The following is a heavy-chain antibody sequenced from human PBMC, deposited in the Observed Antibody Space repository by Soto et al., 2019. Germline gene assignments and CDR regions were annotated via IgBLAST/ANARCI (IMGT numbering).Heavy chain of an antibody. CDR2: INHSGST. D-gene: IGHD2-2*01. CDR3: TRYCSSTSCYSDFLDY. V-gene: IGHV4-34*01. Sequence: TSETLSLTCAVYGGSFSGYYWSWIRQPPGKGLEWIGEINHSGSTNYNPSLKSRVTISVDTSKNQFSLKLSSVTAADTAVYYCTRYCSSTSCYSDFLDYWGQGTLVTVSS. J-gene: IGHJ4*02. CDR1: GGSFSGYY.